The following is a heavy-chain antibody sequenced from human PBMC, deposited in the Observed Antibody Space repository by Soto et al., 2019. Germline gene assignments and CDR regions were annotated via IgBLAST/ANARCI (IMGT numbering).Heavy chain of an antibody. D-gene: IGHD2-15*01. Sequence: EMHLLECGGGLVQPGGSLRLSCAAAGFSFSTYAMTWVRQAPGRGLEWVSTISGSGVSTYYADSVKGRFTISRDNSRNTLYLQMNGLRAEDSAVYYCAKRGYCSGGTCFGDYFQHWGQGTLVTVSS. V-gene: IGHV3-23*01. CDR3: AKRGYCSGGTCFGDYFQH. CDR2: ISGSGVST. J-gene: IGHJ1*01. CDR1: GFSFSTYA.